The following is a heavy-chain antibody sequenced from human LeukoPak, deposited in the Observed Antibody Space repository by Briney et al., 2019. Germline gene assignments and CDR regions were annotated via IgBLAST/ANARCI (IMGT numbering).Heavy chain of an antibody. CDR1: GGSFSGYY. D-gene: IGHD6-6*01. CDR3: ARGSKGSSARGYYYYMDV. Sequence: SETLSLTCAVYGGSFSGYYWSWIRQPPGKGLEWIGEINHSGSTNYNSSLKSRVTISVDTSKNQFSLKLSSVTAADTAVYYCARGSKGSSARGYYYYMDVWGKGTTVTVSS. J-gene: IGHJ6*03. V-gene: IGHV4-34*01. CDR2: INHSGST.